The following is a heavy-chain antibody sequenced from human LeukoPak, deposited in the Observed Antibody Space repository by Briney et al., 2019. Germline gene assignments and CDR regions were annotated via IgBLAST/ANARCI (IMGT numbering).Heavy chain of an antibody. CDR2: INHSGST. V-gene: IGHV4-34*01. D-gene: IGHD3-3*01. CDR3: ARGRAAAYYDFWSGYSIDY. CDR1: GGSFSGYY. Sequence: PSETLSLTCAVYGGSFSGYYWSWIRQPPGKGLEWIGEINHSGSTNYNPSLKSRVTISVDTSKNQFSLKLSSVTAADTAVYYCARGRAAAYYDFWSGYSIDYWGQGTLVTVSS. J-gene: IGHJ4*02.